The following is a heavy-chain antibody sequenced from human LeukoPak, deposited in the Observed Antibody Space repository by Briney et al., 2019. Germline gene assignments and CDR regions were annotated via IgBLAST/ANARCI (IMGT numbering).Heavy chain of an antibody. D-gene: IGHD3-10*01. Sequence: SQTLSLTCTVSGGSISSGDYYWSWIRRPPGKGLEWIGYIYYSGSTYYNPSLKSRVTISVDTSKNQFSLKLSSVTAADTAVYYCARDSIVVRGVFDYWGQGTLVTVSS. V-gene: IGHV4-30-4*01. CDR2: IYYSGST. J-gene: IGHJ4*02. CDR3: ARDSIVVRGVFDY. CDR1: GGSISSGDYY.